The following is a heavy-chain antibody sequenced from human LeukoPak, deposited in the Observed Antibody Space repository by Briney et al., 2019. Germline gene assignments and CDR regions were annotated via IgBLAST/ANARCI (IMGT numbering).Heavy chain of an antibody. J-gene: IGHJ6*03. CDR3: ARAPLYCTNGVCPESNYYYYYMDV. D-gene: IGHD2-8*01. V-gene: IGHV1-69*05. CDR2: TIPIFGTA. Sequence: SVKVSCKASGGTFSSYAISWVRQAPGQGLEWMGGTIPIFGTANYAQKFQGRVTITTDESTSTAYMELSSLRSEDTAVYYCARAPLYCTNGVCPESNYYYYYMDVWGKGTTVTVSS. CDR1: GGTFSSYA.